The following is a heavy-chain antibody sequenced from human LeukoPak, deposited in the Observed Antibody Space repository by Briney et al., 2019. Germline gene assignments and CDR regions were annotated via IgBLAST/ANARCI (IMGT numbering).Heavy chain of an antibody. V-gene: IGHV3-30*02. Sequence: PGGSLRLSCAASGFTFSSYGMHWVRQAPGKGLEWVAVIWYDGSNKYYADSVKGRFTISRDNSKNTLYLQMNSLRAEDTAVYYCAKDRSYYHDTRNYFYGYLQHWGQGTLVTVSS. CDR1: GFTFSSYG. CDR2: IWYDGSNK. D-gene: IGHD3-22*01. CDR3: AKDRSYYHDTRNYFYGYLQH. J-gene: IGHJ1*01.